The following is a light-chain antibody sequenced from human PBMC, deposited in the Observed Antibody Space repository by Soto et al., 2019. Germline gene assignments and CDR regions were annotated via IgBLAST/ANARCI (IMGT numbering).Light chain of an antibody. CDR1: QSVSSN. Sequence: EIVMTQSPATLSLSPGERGTLSCRASQSVSSNLAWYQQKPGQAPTLLIYGASTRATGIPARFSGSRSGTEFTLTISSLQSEDFAVYYCQQYNNWPWTFGQGTKVEIK. J-gene: IGKJ1*01. CDR3: QQYNNWPWT. CDR2: GAS. V-gene: IGKV3-15*01.